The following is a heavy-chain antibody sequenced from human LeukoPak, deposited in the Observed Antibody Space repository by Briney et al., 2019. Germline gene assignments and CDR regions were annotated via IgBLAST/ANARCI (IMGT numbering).Heavy chain of an antibody. D-gene: IGHD3-22*01. V-gene: IGHV4-38-2*02. CDR2: IYHSGST. Sequence: SETLSLTCTVSGYSISSGYYWGWIRQPPGKGLEWIGSIYHSGSTYYNPSLKSRVTISVDTSKNQFSLKLSSVTAADTAVYYCARERAMIVVVEYNWFDPWGQGTLVTVSS. J-gene: IGHJ5*02. CDR1: GYSISSGYY. CDR3: ARERAMIVVVEYNWFDP.